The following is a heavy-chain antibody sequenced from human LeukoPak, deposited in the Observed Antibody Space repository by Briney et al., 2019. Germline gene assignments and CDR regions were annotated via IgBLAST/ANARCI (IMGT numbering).Heavy chain of an antibody. V-gene: IGHV4-4*07. D-gene: IGHD2-15*01. Sequence: SETLSLTCTVSGGSISSYYWSWIRQPAGKGLEWIGRIYTSGSTNYNPSLKSRVTMSVDTSKNQFSLKLSSVTAADTAVYYCAREALDCTHGSCYGTDWFDPWGQGTLVTVSS. J-gene: IGHJ5*02. CDR2: IYTSGST. CDR1: GGSISSYY. CDR3: AREALDCTHGSCYGTDWFDP.